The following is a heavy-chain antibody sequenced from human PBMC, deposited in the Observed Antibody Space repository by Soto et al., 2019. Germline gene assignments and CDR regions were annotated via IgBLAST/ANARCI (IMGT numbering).Heavy chain of an antibody. CDR1: GGSIRSYY. J-gene: IGHJ6*02. V-gene: IGHV4-39*01. CDR2: IYYSGST. CDR3: ARSMVRGRYYGMDV. Sequence: SETLSLTCTVSGGSIRSYYWGWIRQPPGKGLEWIGSIYYSGSTYYNPSLKSRVTISVDTSKNQFSLKLSSVTAADTAVYYCARSMVRGRYYGMDVWGQGTTVTVS. D-gene: IGHD3-10*01.